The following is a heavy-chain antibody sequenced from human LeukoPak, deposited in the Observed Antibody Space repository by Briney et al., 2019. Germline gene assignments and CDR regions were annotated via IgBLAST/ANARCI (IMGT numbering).Heavy chain of an antibody. D-gene: IGHD3-3*01. J-gene: IGHJ4*02. Sequence: GGSLRLSCAASGFTFDDYGMSWVRQAPGKGLEWVSVISGSGGSTYYADSVKGRFTISRDNSKNTLYLQMNSLRAEDTAVYYCAKGAHTIFGVVIIRPFDYWGQGTLVTVSS. CDR1: GFTFDDYG. CDR3: AKGAHTIFGVVIIRPFDY. CDR2: ISGSGGST. V-gene: IGHV3-23*01.